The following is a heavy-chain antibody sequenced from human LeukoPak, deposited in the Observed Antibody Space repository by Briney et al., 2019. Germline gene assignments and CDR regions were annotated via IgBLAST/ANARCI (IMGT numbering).Heavy chain of an antibody. V-gene: IGHV3-21*01. CDR3: ARAYIVATSLGY. Sequence: PGGSLRLSCAASGFTFSSYSMNWVRQAPGKGLEWVSSISSSSSYIYYADSVKGRFTISRGNAKNSLYLQMNSLRAEDTAVYYCARAYIVATSLGYWGQGTLVTVSS. D-gene: IGHD5-12*01. CDR2: ISSSSSYI. J-gene: IGHJ4*02. CDR1: GFTFSSYS.